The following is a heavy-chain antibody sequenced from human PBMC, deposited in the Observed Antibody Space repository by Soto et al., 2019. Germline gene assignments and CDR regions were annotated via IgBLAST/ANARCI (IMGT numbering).Heavy chain of an antibody. Sequence: ASVKVSCTSSGYSLRSNYIHWVRQAPGQGLEWLGWINPNSSGTVYAQKFQGRVTMTRDTSLTTVYMQLNRLTAADTAVYYCARDLIVDGPDNYEMDGWGQASTVTVS. J-gene: IGHJ6*02. V-gene: IGHV1-2*02. D-gene: IGHD3-22*01. CDR2: INPNSSGT. CDR1: GYSLRSNY. CDR3: ARDLIVDGPDNYEMDG.